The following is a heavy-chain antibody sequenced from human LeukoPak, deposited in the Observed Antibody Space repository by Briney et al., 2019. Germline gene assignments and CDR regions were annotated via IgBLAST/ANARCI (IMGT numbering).Heavy chain of an antibody. CDR3: ARVPEYQLPGGHNWFDP. J-gene: IGHJ5*02. CDR1: GGSISSGGYY. V-gene: IGHV4-31*03. CDR2: IYYSGST. D-gene: IGHD2-2*01. Sequence: SETLSLTCTVSGGSISSGGYYWSWIRQHPGKGLEWIGYIYYSGSTYYNPSLKSRVTISVDTSKNQFSLKLSSVTAADTAVYYYARVPEYQLPGGHNWFDPWGQGTLVTVSS.